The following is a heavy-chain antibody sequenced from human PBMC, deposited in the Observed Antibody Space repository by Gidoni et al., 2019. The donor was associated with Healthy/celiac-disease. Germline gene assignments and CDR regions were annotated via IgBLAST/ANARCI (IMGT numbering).Heavy chain of an antibody. CDR3: AREQYYDSSGYPAGY. CDR1: GFTFSSYG. J-gene: IGHJ4*02. CDR2: IWYDGSNK. D-gene: IGHD3-22*01. V-gene: IGHV3-33*01. Sequence: AASGFTFSSYGMHWVRQAPGKGLEWVAVIWYDGSNKYYADSVKGRFTISRDNSKNTLYLQMNSLRAEDTAVYYCAREQYYDSSGYPAGYWGQGTLVTVSS.